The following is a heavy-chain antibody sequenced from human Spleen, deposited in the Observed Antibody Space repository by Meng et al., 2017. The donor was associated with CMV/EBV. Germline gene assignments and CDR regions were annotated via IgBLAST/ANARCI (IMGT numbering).Heavy chain of an antibody. J-gene: IGHJ3*02. Sequence: GESLKISCAASGFTFDDYGMSWVRQAPGKGLEWVSGINWNGGSTGYADSVKGRFTISRDNAKNSLYLQMNSLRAEDTAVYYCARVDILTGYDAFDIWGQGTMVTVSS. D-gene: IGHD3-9*01. CDR2: INWNGGST. V-gene: IGHV3-20*04. CDR3: ARVDILTGYDAFDI. CDR1: GFTFDDYG.